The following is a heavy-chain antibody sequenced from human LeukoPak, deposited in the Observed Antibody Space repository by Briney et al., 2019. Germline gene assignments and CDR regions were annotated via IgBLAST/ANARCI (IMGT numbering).Heavy chain of an antibody. D-gene: IGHD3-3*01. Sequence: GGSLRLSCVASGFSLSSYWMTWVRQAPGKGLEWVASIKEDGSEKYYVDSVKGRLTISRDNTKKSLYLQMNSLRVEDTAVYYCASTDFWSGWDYWGQGILVTVSS. V-gene: IGHV3-7*01. CDR1: GFSLSSYW. CDR3: ASTDFWSGWDY. CDR2: IKEDGSEK. J-gene: IGHJ4*02.